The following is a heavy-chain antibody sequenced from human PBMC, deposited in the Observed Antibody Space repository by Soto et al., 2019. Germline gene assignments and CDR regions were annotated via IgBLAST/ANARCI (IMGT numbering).Heavy chain of an antibody. CDR1: GGSISSYY. Sequence: PSETLSLTCTVSGGSISSYYWSWIQQPPGKGLEWIGYIYYSGSTNYNPSLKSRVTISVDTSKNQFSLKLSSVTAADTAVYYCARIDGGNSGVDYWGQGTLVTVSS. CDR2: IYYSGST. CDR3: ARIDGGNSGVDY. D-gene: IGHD2-21*02. J-gene: IGHJ4*02. V-gene: IGHV4-59*01.